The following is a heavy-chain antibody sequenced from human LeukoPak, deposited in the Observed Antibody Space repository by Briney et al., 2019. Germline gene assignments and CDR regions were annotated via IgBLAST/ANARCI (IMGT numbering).Heavy chain of an antibody. V-gene: IGHV4-4*07. CDR2: IYTSGST. D-gene: IGHD2-15*01. J-gene: IGHJ5*02. CDR1: GGSISSYY. CDR3: ARDILLRYCSGGSCLTFDP. Sequence: PSETLSLTCTVSGGSISSYYWSWIRQPAGQGLEWIGRIYTSGSTNYNPSLKSRVTMSVDTSKNQFSLKLSSVTAADTAVYYCARDILLRYCSGGSCLTFDPWGQGTLVTVSS.